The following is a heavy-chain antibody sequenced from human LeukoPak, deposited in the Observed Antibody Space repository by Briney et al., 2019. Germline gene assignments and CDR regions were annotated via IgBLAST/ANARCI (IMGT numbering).Heavy chain of an antibody. CDR3: AREYKTGIAAAGTRINWFDP. J-gene: IGHJ5*02. D-gene: IGHD6-13*01. Sequence: ASVKVSCKASGYTFTGYYMHWVRQAPGQGLEWMGWINPNSGGTNYAQKFQGWVTMTRDTSISTAYMELSRLRSDDTAVYYCAREYKTGIAAAGTRINWFDPWGQGTLVTVSS. V-gene: IGHV1-2*04. CDR2: INPNSGGT. CDR1: GYTFTGYY.